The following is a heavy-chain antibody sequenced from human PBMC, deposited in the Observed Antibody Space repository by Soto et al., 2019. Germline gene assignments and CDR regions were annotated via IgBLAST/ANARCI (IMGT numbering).Heavy chain of an antibody. CDR3: ATEEVRASYSSSYLGY. CDR1: GYTLTALS. Sequence: ASVKVSCKVSGYTLTALSMHWVRQAPGKGLEWMGGFDPEDGETIYAQKFQGRVTMTEDTSTDTAYMELSSLRSEDTAVYYCATEEVRASYSSSYLGYWGQGTLVTVSS. D-gene: IGHD6-6*01. CDR2: FDPEDGET. J-gene: IGHJ4*02. V-gene: IGHV1-24*01.